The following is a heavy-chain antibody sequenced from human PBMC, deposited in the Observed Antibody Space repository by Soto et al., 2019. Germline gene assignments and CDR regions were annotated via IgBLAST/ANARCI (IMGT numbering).Heavy chain of an antibody. Sequence: SETLSLTCTVSGGSISSYYWSWIRQPPGKGLEWIGYIYYSGSTNYNPSLKSRVTISVDTSKNQFSLKLSSVTAADTAVYYCARRFGSSVGYDFWSGYVPDYYYYYYMDVWGKGATVTVSS. J-gene: IGHJ6*03. V-gene: IGHV4-59*08. D-gene: IGHD3-3*01. CDR1: GGSISSYY. CDR3: ARRFGSSVGYDFWSGYVPDYYYYYYMDV. CDR2: IYYSGST.